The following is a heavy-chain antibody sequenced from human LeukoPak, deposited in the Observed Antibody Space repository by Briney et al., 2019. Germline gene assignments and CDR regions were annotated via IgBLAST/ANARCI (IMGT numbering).Heavy chain of an antibody. D-gene: IGHD2-2*01. CDR3: ARQRASYCSSTSCQDYYYYGMDV. CDR1: GYSFTSYW. CDR2: IYPGDSDT. J-gene: IGHJ6*02. V-gene: IGHV5-51*01. Sequence: GESLKISCKGSGYSFTSYWIGWVRQMPGKGLEWMGIIYPGDSDTRYSPSFQGQVTISADKSISTAYLQWSSLKASDTAMYYCARQRASYCSSTSCQDYYYYGMDVWGQGTTVTVSS.